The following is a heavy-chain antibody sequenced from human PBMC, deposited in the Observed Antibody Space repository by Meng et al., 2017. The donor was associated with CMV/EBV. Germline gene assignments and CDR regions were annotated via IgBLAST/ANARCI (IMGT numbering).Heavy chain of an antibody. CDR3: ARDRNRNLDY. Sequence: ESLKISCAVSGDSISSYYWAWIRQPPGRGLEWIGSIYYVGSANYGRSLSGRVTISMDTSKNQFSLKVSPVTTADTAMYYCARDRNRNLDYWGQGTLVTVSS. CDR2: IYYVGSA. V-gene: IGHV4-59*01. J-gene: IGHJ4*02. CDR1: GDSISSYY.